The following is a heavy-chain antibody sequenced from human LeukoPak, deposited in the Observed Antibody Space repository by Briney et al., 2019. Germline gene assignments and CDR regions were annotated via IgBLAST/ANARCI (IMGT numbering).Heavy chain of an antibody. V-gene: IGHV3-48*03. CDR3: ALLTVASDFDY. CDR2: IHSSGTVK. Sequence: PGGSLRLSCVVSRFPFSIYEMNWVRQAAGKGLEWVSNIHSSGTVKYYSDSVKGRFSISRDNAKSSLYLQMNSLRVEDTAVYYCALLTVASDFDYWGQGALVTV. D-gene: IGHD5-12*01. J-gene: IGHJ4*02. CDR1: RFPFSIYE.